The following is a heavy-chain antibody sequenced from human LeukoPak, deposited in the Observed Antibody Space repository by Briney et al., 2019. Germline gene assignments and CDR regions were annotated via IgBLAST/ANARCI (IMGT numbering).Heavy chain of an antibody. D-gene: IGHD4-17*01. J-gene: IGHJ2*01. Sequence: PGESLRLSCAASGXTFSSYSMNWVCQAPGQGLEWVSSISSSSSYIYYADSVKGRFTISRDNAKNSLFLQMNRLRAEDTAVYYCARGLGYGDYFDLWGRGTLVTVSS. V-gene: IGHV3-21*01. CDR1: GXTFSSYS. CDR2: ISSSSSYI. CDR3: ARGLGYGDYFDL.